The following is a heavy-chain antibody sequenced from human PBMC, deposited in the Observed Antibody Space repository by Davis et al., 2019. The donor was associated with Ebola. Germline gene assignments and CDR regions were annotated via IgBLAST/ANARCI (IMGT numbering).Heavy chain of an antibody. CDR1: GGSFSGYY. CDR2: INHSGST. J-gene: IGHJ4*02. D-gene: IGHD5-12*01. CDR3: ARDLRGGGYDGWGY. V-gene: IGHV4-34*01. Sequence: SETLSLTCAVYGGSFSGYYWSWIRQPPGKGLEWLGEINHSGSTNYNPSLKSRVTISVDTSKNQFSLKLSSVTAADTAVYYCARDLRGGGYDGWGYWGQGTLVTVSS.